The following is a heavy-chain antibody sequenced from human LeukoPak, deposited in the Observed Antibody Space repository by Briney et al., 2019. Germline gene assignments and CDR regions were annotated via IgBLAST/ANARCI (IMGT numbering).Heavy chain of an antibody. Sequence: PGRSLRLSCAASGFTFSSYGMHWVRQAPGKGLEWVAVIWYDGSNKYYADSVKGRFTISRDNSKNTLYLQMNSLRAEDTAVYYCAREDFRIAAPVYYWGQGTLVTVSS. CDR2: IWYDGSNK. CDR3: AREDFRIAAPVYY. J-gene: IGHJ4*02. V-gene: IGHV3-33*01. CDR1: GFTFSSYG. D-gene: IGHD6-6*01.